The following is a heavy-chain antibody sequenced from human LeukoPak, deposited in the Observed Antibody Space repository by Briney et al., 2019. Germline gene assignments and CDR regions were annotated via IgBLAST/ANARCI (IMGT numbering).Heavy chain of an antibody. V-gene: IGHV1-46*01. CDR3: ARAQAQAYGSGSYYIPVISGSDY. Sequence: ASVKASCKPSGYTFTSYYMHWVRQAPGQGLEWMGIINPSGGSTSYAQKFQGRVTMTRDMSTSTVYMELSSLRSEDTAVYYGARAQAQAYGSGSYYIPVISGSDYWGQGTLVTVSS. CDR1: GYTFTSYY. CDR2: INPSGGST. J-gene: IGHJ4*02. D-gene: IGHD3-10*01.